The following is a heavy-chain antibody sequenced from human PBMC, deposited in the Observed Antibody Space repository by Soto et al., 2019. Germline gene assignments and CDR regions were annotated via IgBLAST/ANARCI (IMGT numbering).Heavy chain of an antibody. D-gene: IGHD2-21*02. CDR3: ARVRGPYCGGDCSPPTTNWFDP. J-gene: IGHJ5*02. Sequence: QLQLQESGSGLVKPSQTLSLTCAVSGGSISSGGYFWSWIRQPPGKGLEWIGYIYHSGSTYYNPSLKSRVSISVDRSKNQFSLKLSSVTAADTAVYYCARVRGPYCGGDCSPPTTNWFDPWGQGTLVTVSS. CDR2: IYHSGST. V-gene: IGHV4-30-2*01. CDR1: GGSISSGGYF.